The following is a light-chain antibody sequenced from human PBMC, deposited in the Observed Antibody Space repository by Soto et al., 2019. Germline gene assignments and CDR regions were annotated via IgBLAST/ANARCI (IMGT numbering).Light chain of an antibody. CDR2: LTSDGSH. Sequence: QPVPTQSPSASASLGASVKLTCTLSSGHSSYAIAWHQQQPEKGPRYLMKLTSDGSHYKGGGIPDRFSGSSSGAERYLTISSLQSEDEADYYCQTWGTGIQVFGTGTKLTVL. CDR3: QTWGTGIQV. V-gene: IGLV4-69*01. J-gene: IGLJ1*01. CDR1: SGHSSYA.